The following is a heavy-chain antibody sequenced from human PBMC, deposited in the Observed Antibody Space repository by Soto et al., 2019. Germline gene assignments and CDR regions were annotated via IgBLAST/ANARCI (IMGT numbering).Heavy chain of an antibody. J-gene: IGHJ6*02. CDR2: IIPIFGTA. V-gene: IGHV1-69*06. CDR1: GGTFSSYA. Sequence: SVKVSCKASGGTFSSYAISWVRQAPGQGLEWMGGIIPIFGTANYAQKFQGRVTITADKSTSTAYMELSSLRSEDTAVYYCARDSSGWEGYYYYYGMDVWGQGTTVTVSS. CDR3: ARDSSGWEGYYYYYGMDV. D-gene: IGHD6-19*01.